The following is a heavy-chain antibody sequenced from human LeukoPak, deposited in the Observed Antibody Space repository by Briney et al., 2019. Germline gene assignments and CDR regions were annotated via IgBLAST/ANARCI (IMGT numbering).Heavy chain of an antibody. D-gene: IGHD3-16*01. CDR3: ARDRSYGYFDY. Sequence: SETLSLTCTVSGGSVSSGNYYWSWIRQAPGKGLEWIGYIYYGGISNYNPSLKSRVTISVDTSKNQFSLKLSSVTAADTAVYYCARDRSYGYFDYWGQGTLVTVSS. CDR1: GGSVSSGNYY. V-gene: IGHV4-61*01. CDR2: IYYGGIS. J-gene: IGHJ4*02.